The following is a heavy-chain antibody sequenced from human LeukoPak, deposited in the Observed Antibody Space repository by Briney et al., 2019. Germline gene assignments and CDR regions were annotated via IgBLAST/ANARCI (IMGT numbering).Heavy chain of an antibody. Sequence: PSETLSLTCTVSGGSISSGGYYWSWIRQPPGKGLEWIGYIYHSGSTYYNPSLKSRVTISVDTSKNQFSLKLSSVTAADTAVYYCARQKWLRLFDYWGQGTLVTVSS. D-gene: IGHD5-12*01. CDR2: IYHSGST. CDR1: GGSISSGGYY. J-gene: IGHJ4*02. CDR3: ARQKWLRLFDY. V-gene: IGHV4-30-2*01.